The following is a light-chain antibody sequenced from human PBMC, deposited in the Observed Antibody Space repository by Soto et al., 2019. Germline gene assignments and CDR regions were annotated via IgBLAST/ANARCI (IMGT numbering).Light chain of an antibody. CDR1: SSDVGGYNY. Sequence: QSVLTQPPSASGSPGQSVTISCTGTSSDVGGYNYVSWYQQHPGKAPKLMIYEVSKRPSWVPDRFSGSKSGNTASLTVSGLQAEDEADYYCSSYAGSNNFVVFGGGTKLTVL. V-gene: IGLV2-8*01. CDR2: EVS. CDR3: SSYAGSNNFVV. J-gene: IGLJ2*01.